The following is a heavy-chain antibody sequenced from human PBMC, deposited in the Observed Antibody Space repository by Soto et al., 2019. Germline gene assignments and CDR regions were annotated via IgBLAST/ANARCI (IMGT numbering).Heavy chain of an antibody. J-gene: IGHJ4*02. CDR1: GFGLSTYA. CDR3: ALPSCGGDCYSLFDY. V-gene: IGHV3-23*01. Sequence: ELQLLESGGGFVQPGGSLRLSCTASGFGLSTYAISWVRQAPGKGLEWVSVISANSGNTDYADSVKGRFTISRDKSENTVFLQMNRLRAEDTAVYYCALPSCGGDCYSLFDYWGQGTLVTVSS. CDR2: ISANSGNT. D-gene: IGHD2-21*02.